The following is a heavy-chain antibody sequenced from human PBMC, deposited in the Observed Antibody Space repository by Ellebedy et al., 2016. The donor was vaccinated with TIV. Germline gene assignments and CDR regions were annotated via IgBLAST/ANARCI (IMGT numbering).Heavy chain of an antibody. D-gene: IGHD5-24*01. CDR3: ASARRDGYSYYYYGLDV. V-gene: IGHV4-39*02. CDR1: GGSITTTGYY. Sequence: MPSETLSLTCTVSGGSITTTGYYWGWIRQSPGKGLEWIGSIAYSGDTYSAPSLKSRVTISVDTAKIHFSLRLSSVTAADTAVYYCASARRDGYSYYYYGLDVWGQGTTVTVSS. CDR2: IAYSGDT. J-gene: IGHJ6*02.